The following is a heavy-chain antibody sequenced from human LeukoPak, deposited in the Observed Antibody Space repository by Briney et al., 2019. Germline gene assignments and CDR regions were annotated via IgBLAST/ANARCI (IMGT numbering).Heavy chain of an antibody. CDR2: ISSSSSYI. J-gene: IGHJ3*02. CDR3: ARVKRGDIVATISPRSAFDI. CDR1: GFTFSSYS. D-gene: IGHD5-12*01. Sequence: GGSLRLSCAVSGFTFSSYSMNWVRQAPGKGLEWVSSISSSSSYIYYADSVKGRFTISRDNAKNSLYLQMNSLRAEDTAVYYCARVKRGDIVATISPRSAFDIWGQGTMVTVSS. V-gene: IGHV3-21*01.